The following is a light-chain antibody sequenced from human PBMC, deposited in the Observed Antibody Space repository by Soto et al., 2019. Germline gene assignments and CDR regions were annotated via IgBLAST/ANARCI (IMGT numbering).Light chain of an antibody. V-gene: IGLV2-14*01. Sequence: QSALTQPASVSGSPGQSITISCTGTSSDIGGYNSVSWYQQHPGKVPKLLIYDVTNRPSGISNRFSGSKSGNTASLTISGLQAEDEADYYCSSYGSSNTVVFGGGTKVT. J-gene: IGLJ3*02. CDR1: SSDIGGYNS. CDR2: DVT. CDR3: SSYGSSNTVV.